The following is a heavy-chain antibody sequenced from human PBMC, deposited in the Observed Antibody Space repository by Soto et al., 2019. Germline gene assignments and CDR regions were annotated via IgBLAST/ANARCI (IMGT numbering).Heavy chain of an antibody. CDR3: ARDKLTGLFDY. V-gene: IGHV4-34*01. CDR1: GGSFSGYY. CDR2: INHSGST. Sequence: QVQLQQWGAGLLKPSETLSLTCAVYGGSFSGYYWTWIRQPPGTGLEWIGEINHSGSTNYNPSLKSRVALSVDTPKNQFSLKLTSVTAADTAVYYCARDKLTGLFDYWGQGTLVTVSS. D-gene: IGHD2-8*02. J-gene: IGHJ4*02.